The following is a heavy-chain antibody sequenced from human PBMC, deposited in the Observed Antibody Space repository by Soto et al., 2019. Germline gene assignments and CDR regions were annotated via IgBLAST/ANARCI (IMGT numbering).Heavy chain of an antibody. CDR3: ARDTDSDTWNDPFDY. CDR1: GFIFDDFA. D-gene: IGHD1-1*01. V-gene: IGHV3-9*01. CDR2: ISWNSGST. J-gene: IGHJ4*02. Sequence: DVQLVESGGGLVQPGRSLRLSCAASGFIFDDFAMHWVRQAPGKGLEWVSGISWNSGSTDYAASVKGRFIISRDNARNSLYLQMNSLRPDDTALYYCARDTDSDTWNDPFDYWGQGALVIVS.